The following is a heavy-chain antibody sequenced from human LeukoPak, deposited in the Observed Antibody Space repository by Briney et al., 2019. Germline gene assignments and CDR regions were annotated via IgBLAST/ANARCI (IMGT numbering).Heavy chain of an antibody. J-gene: IGHJ4*02. CDR2: VSSSGGST. V-gene: IGHV3-23*01. CDR1: GFTFSNHP. CDR3: ATNAMKLHY. Sequence: PGGSLRLSCAASGFTFSNHPMTWVRQAPGQGLEWVSTVSSSGGSTYYADSVKGRFTISRDNSKNTLFLQMNSLRSEDTAVYYCATNAMKLHYWGQGTLVTVSS.